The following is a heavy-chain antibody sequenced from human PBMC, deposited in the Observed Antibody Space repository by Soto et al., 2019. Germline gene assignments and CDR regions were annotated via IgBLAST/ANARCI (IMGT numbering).Heavy chain of an antibody. CDR3: AKDIADSSGYYYVGVFDI. V-gene: IGHV3-9*01. CDR1: GFTFSSYA. CDR2: ISWNSGSI. D-gene: IGHD3-22*01. Sequence: GGSLRLSCAASGFTFSSYAMHWVRQAPGKGLEWVSGISWNSGSIGYADSVKGRFTISRDNAKNSLYLQMNSLRAEDTALYYCAKDIADSSGYYYVGVFDIWGQGTMVTVSS. J-gene: IGHJ3*02.